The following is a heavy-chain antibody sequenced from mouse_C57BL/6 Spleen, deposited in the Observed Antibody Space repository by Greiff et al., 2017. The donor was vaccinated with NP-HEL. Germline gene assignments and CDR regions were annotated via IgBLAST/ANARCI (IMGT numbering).Heavy chain of an antibody. V-gene: IGHV3-6*01. J-gene: IGHJ1*03. D-gene: IGHD2-4*01. CDR1: GYSITSGYY. Sequence: EVKLKESGPGLVKPSQSLSLTCSVTGYSITSGYYWNWIRQFPGNKLEWMGYISYDGSNNYNPSLKNRISITRDTSKNQFFLKLNSVTTEDTATYYCARGDYDYDNWYFDVWGTGTTVTVSS. CDR3: ARGDYDYDNWYFDV. CDR2: ISYDGSN.